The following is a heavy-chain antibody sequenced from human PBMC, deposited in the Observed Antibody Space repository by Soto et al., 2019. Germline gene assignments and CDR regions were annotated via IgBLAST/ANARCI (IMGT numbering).Heavy chain of an antibody. CDR1: GYTFTSYA. D-gene: IGHD3-9*01. V-gene: IGHV1-3*01. CDR3: ARARRDYDILAH. J-gene: IGHJ4*02. CDR2: INAGNGNT. Sequence: ASVKVSCKASGYTFTSYAMHWVRQAPGQRLEWMGWINAGNGNTKYSQKFQGSVTITRDTSASTAYMELSSLRSEDTAVYYCARARRDYDILAHWGQGTLVTVS.